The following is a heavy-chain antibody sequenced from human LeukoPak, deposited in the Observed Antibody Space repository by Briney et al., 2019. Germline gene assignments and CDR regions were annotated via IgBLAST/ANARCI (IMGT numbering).Heavy chain of an antibody. J-gene: IGHJ4*02. V-gene: IGHV1-2*02. CDR3: ARDFQTEAPDY. CDR2: INPNSGVT. D-gene: IGHD2/OR15-2a*01. Sequence: ASVKASCKSPGYTFTGYYMHWVRQAPGQGLEWMGWINPNSGVTDFAQKFQGRVTMTRDTSISTAYMELSRLTSDDTAVYYCARDFQTEAPDYWGQGTLVTVSS. CDR1: GYTFTGYY.